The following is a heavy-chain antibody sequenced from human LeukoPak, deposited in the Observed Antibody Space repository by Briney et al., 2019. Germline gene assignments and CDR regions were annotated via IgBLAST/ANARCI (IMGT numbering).Heavy chain of an antibody. V-gene: IGHV3-48*03. J-gene: IGHJ3*02. CDR3: VREYCSGGSCSDAFDI. CDR1: GFTFSTYE. CDR2: IDSNSRTI. Sequence: GGSLRLSCAASGFTFSTYEMDWVRQAPGKGLEWISYIDSNSRTIHYADSVRGRFTISRDNAKNSLLLQMNSLRAEDTAVYYCVREYCSGGSCSDAFDIWGQGTMVTVSS. D-gene: IGHD2-15*01.